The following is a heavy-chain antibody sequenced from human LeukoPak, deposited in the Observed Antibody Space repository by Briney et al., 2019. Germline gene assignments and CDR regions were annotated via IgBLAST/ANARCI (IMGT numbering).Heavy chain of an antibody. CDR2: ISSSSSYI. CDR3: ARDDDYYDSTYDY. J-gene: IGHJ4*02. V-gene: IGHV3-21*01. CDR1: GFTFSSYS. Sequence: GGSLRLSCAASGFTFSSYSMNWVRQAPGKGVEWVSSISSSSSYIYYADSVKGRFTISRDNAKNSLYLQMNSLRAEDTAVYYCARDDDYYDSTYDYWGQGTLVTVSS. D-gene: IGHD3-22*01.